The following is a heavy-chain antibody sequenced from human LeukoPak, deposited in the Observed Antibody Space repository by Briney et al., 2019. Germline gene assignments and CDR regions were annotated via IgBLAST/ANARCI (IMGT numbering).Heavy chain of an antibody. Sequence: SVKVSCKASGGTFSSYAISWVRQAPGQGLEWMGGIIPIFGTANYAQKFQGRVTITADESTSTAYMELSSLRSDDTAVYYCARGENSYGSTRSDYWGQGTLVTVSS. CDR2: IIPIFGTA. V-gene: IGHV1-69*13. D-gene: IGHD5-18*01. CDR3: ARGENSYGSTRSDY. CDR1: GGTFSSYA. J-gene: IGHJ4*02.